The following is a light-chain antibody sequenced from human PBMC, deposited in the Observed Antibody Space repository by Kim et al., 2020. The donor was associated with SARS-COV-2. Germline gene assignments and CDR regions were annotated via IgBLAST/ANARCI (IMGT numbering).Light chain of an antibody. J-gene: IGKJ2*01. CDR3: QQYTDSSFT. CDR2: GAS. CDR1: QSVYSAY. Sequence: EVVLTQSPGTLSLSPGERATLSCRASQSVYSAYFAWYQQRPGQAPRLLIYGASNRATGIPDRFSGSGSGTDFSLTISSLEPEDFAIYYCQQYTDSSFTFGQGTKLEIK. V-gene: IGKV3-20*01.